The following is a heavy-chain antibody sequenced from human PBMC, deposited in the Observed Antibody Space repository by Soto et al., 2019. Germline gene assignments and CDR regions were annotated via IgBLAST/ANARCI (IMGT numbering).Heavy chain of an antibody. CDR1: GVTFSSYW. J-gene: IGHJ4*02. V-gene: IGHV3-7*01. CDR2: IKQDGSEK. Sequence: GGSLRLSCAASGVTFSSYWMSWVRQAPGKGLEWVANIKQDGSEKYYVDSVKGRFTISRDNAKNSLYLQMNSLRAEDTAVYYCARDHDCSGGSCYGVYWGQGTLVTVSS. CDR3: ARDHDCSGGSCYGVY. D-gene: IGHD2-15*01.